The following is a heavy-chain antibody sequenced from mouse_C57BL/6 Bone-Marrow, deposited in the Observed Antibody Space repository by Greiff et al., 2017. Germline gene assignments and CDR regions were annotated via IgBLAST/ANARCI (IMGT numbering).Heavy chain of an antibody. J-gene: IGHJ1*03. CDR1: GYTFTNYW. V-gene: IGHV1-63*01. CDR3: ACSSSWWDLDV. CDR2: IYPGGGYT. Sequence: QVQLKQSGAELVRPGTSVKMSCKASGYTFTNYWIGWAKQRPGHGLEWIGDIYPGGGYTNYNEKFKGKATLTADKSSSTAYMQFSSLTSEDSAIYYCACSSSWWDLDVWGTGTTVTVSS. D-gene: IGHD1-1*01.